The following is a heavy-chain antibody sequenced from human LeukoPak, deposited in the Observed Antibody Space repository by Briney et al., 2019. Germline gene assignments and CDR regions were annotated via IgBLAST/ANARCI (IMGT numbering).Heavy chain of an antibody. CDR3: AKDLPVYSSSWYYFDY. V-gene: IGHV3-30*02. J-gene: IGHJ4*02. Sequence: GGSLRLSCAASGFTFSSYGMHWVRQAPGKGLEWVAFIRYDGSNKYYADSVKGRFTISRDNSKNTLYLQMNSLRAEDTAVYYCAKDLPVYSSSWYYFDYWGQGTLVTVSS. CDR2: IRYDGSNK. D-gene: IGHD6-13*01. CDR1: GFTFSSYG.